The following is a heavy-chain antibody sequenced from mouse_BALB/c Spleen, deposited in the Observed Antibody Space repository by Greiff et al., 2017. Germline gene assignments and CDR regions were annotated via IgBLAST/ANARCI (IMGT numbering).Heavy chain of an antibody. CDR3: TRFTTATCMRYFDV. Sequence: LQQPGSELVRPGASVKLSCKASGYTFTSYWMHWVQQRPGQGLEWIGNIYPGSGSTNYDEKFKSKATLTVDTSSSTAYMQLSSLTSEDSAVYYGTRFTTATCMRYFDVWGAGTTVTVSS. V-gene: IGHV1S22*01. CDR2: IYPGSGST. CDR1: GYTFTSYW. J-gene: IGHJ1*01. D-gene: IGHD1-2*01.